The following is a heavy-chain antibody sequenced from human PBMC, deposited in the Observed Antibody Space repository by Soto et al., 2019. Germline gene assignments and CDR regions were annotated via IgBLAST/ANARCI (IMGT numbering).Heavy chain of an antibody. CDR3: AGYCTRSICPEDHYFALEV. Sequence: LSLHTNYAGGPTYTYYHSWIGPSPGRVVEWIGYISDGGSTNYNHFLKSRITISVDTSKKQDSLKLSSVSAHDTARYFWAGYCTRSICPEDHYFALEVWGQGTTVTVSS. CDR1: GGPTYTYY. D-gene: IGHD2-8*01. CDR2: ISDGGST. V-gene: IGHV4-59*01. J-gene: IGHJ6*02.